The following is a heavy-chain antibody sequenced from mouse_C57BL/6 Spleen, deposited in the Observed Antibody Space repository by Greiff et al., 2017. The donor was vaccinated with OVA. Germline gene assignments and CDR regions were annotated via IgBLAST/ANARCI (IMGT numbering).Heavy chain of an antibody. Sequence: VQLQQSGTVLARPGASVKMSCKTSGYTFTSYWMHWVKQRPGQGLAWIGAIYPGNSDTSYNQKFKGKAKLTAVTSASTAYMELSSLTNEDSAVYYCTRNPLITTVIGPPFDYWGQGTTLTVSS. CDR2: IYPGNSDT. V-gene: IGHV1-5*01. CDR3: TRNPLITTVIGPPFDY. J-gene: IGHJ2*01. D-gene: IGHD1-1*01. CDR1: GYTFTSYW.